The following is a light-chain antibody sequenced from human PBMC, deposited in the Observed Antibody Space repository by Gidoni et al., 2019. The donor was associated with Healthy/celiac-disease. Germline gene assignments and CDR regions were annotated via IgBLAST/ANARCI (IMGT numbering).Light chain of an antibody. CDR1: QSVSSSY. J-gene: IGKJ4*01. CDR3: QQYGSSIT. V-gene: IGKV3-20*01. Sequence: EIVLTQSPGTLSLSPGERATLSCRASQSVSSSYLAWYQQKPGQAPRLLIYGASSRATGIPDRFSGSGSETDFTLTISRLEPEDFAVYYCQQYGSSITLGGGTKVEIK. CDR2: GAS.